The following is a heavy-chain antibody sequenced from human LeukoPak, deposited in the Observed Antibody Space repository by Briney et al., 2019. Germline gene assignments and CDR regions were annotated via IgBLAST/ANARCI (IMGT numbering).Heavy chain of an antibody. CDR2: IMPNGETR. Sequence: GGSLRLSCAASGFSFSNYVMHWVRQAPGKGLEYVSAIMPNGETRGYANSMKGRFTISRDNSKNTLYLQMGSLRAEDMAIYYCATTGTDYYFDYWGQGTLVTVSS. J-gene: IGHJ4*02. CDR1: GFSFSNYV. V-gene: IGHV3-64*01. CDR3: ATTGTDYYFDY. D-gene: IGHD1-14*01.